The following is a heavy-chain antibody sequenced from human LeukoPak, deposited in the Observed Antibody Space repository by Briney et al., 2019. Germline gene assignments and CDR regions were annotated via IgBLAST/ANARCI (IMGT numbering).Heavy chain of an antibody. J-gene: IGHJ6*03. V-gene: IGHV1-69*06. D-gene: IGHD4-17*01. Sequence: SVKVSCKASGGTFSSYAISWVRQAPGQGLEWMGGIIPIFGTANYAQKFQGRVTITADKSTSTAYMELSSLRSEDTAVYYCARGGTDYGDYLSHYYYYMDVWGKGTTVTVSS. CDR2: IIPIFGTA. CDR1: GGTFSSYA. CDR3: ARGGTDYGDYLSHYYYYMDV.